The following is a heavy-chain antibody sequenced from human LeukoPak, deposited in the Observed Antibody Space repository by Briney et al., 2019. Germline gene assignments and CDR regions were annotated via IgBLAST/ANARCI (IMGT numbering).Heavy chain of an antibody. CDR3: AKDNPVAAAGTSSLDY. D-gene: IGHD6-13*01. Sequence: GGSLRLSCAASGFTFSSYAMHWVRQAPGKGLEWVAVISYDGSNKYYADSVKGRFTISRDNSKNTLYLQMNSLRAEDTAVYYCAKDNPVAAAGTSSLDYWGQGTLVTVSS. J-gene: IGHJ4*02. CDR1: GFTFSSYA. CDR2: ISYDGSNK. V-gene: IGHV3-30*18.